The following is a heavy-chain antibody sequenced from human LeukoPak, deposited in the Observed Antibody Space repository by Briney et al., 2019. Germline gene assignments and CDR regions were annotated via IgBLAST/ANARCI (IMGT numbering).Heavy chain of an antibody. D-gene: IGHD3-10*01. V-gene: IGHV4-59*01. CDR3: ARDSALVDAFDI. CDR2: IYYTGST. Sequence: SETLSLTCTASGGSFSSYYRSWIRQPPGKGLEWIGYIYYTGSTNYNPSLKSRVTISVDTSKNQFSLKLSSVTAADTAVYYCARDSALVDAFDIWGQGTMVTVSS. CDR1: GGSFSSYY. J-gene: IGHJ3*02.